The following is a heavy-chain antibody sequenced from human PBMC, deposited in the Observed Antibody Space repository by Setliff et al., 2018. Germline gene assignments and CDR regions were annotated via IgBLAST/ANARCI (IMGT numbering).Heavy chain of an antibody. CDR3: AKEPAISLTEAVRRTYYDYALDV. D-gene: IGHD6-6*01. CDR2: ISPYNDNT. J-gene: IGHJ6*02. Sequence: ASVKVSCKASGYMFKSYGITWMRQAPGQGPEWMGWISPYNDNTNSAEKFQGRVVMTTDTGSSTAFMELRSLRSDDTARYYCAKEPAISLTEAVRRTYYDYALDVWGQGTTVTVSS. V-gene: IGHV1-18*01. CDR1: GYMFKSYG.